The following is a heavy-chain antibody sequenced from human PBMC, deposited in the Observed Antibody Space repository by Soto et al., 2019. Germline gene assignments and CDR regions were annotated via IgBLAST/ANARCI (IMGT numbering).Heavy chain of an antibody. V-gene: IGHV4-39*01. D-gene: IGHD5-18*01. CDR3: ASYRGYSYGNGFDI. J-gene: IGHJ3*02. Sequence: QLQLQESGPGLVKPSETLSLTCTVSGGSISSNTYYWGWIRQPPGKGLEWIGSIYYSGSTYYNPSLKSRVTISVDTSKNQFSLKLSAVTAADTAVYYCASYRGYSYGNGFDIWGQGTMVTVSS. CDR1: GGSISSNTYY. CDR2: IYYSGST.